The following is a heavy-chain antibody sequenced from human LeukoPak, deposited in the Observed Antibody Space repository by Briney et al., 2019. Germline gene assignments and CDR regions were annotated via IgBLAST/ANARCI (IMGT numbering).Heavy chain of an antibody. D-gene: IGHD6-6*01. CDR2: IIPILGIA. CDR1: GDTFSSYA. CDR3: ARDRSSSSQVDYFDY. J-gene: IGHJ4*02. V-gene: IGHV1-69*04. Sequence: SVKVSCKASGDTFSSYAISWVRQAPGQGLEWMGRIIPILGIANYAQKFQGRVTITADKSTSTAYMELSSLRSEDTAVYYCARDRSSSSQVDYFDYWGQGTLVTVSS.